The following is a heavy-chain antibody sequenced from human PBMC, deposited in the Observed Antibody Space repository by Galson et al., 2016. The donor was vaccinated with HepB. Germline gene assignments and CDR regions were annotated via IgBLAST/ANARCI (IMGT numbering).Heavy chain of an antibody. CDR2: TYSTGSA. CDR3: AREARFPILGVLIDTFNI. D-gene: IGHD3-3*01. J-gene: IGHJ3*02. Sequence: TLSLTCSVSGGSINSGGYYWSWIRQHPGKGLEWIGSTYSTGSAFYNPSLKGRLTVSRDTSRNQLSLSLRSVTAADTAVYYCAREARFPILGVLIDTFNIWGQGTMVTVSS. CDR1: GGSINSGGYY. V-gene: IGHV4-31*03.